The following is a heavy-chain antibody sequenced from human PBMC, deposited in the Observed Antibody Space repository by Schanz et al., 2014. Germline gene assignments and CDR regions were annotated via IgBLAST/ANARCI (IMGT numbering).Heavy chain of an antibody. D-gene: IGHD6-6*01. CDR2: ISYDGSSK. Sequence: VQLLESGGGLVQPGGSLRLSCAASGFSFSIFAMTWVRQAPGKGLEWVALISYDGSSKNHADSVQGRFTISRDNAKNSLYLQMNRLRAEDTAVYYCATEGPRGTRHPINYYYAMDNWGQGTKVTV. V-gene: IGHV3-33*03. J-gene: IGHJ6*02. CDR3: ATEGPRGTRHPINYYYAMDN. CDR1: GFSFSIFA.